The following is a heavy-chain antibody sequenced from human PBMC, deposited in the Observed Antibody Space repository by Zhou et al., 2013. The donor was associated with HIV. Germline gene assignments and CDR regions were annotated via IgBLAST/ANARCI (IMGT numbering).Heavy chain of an antibody. Sequence: QVQLVQSGAEVKRPGSSVKVSCKASGGTFSNYAISWVRQAPGQGLEWMGRIIPILGIANYAQKFQGRVTITADKSTSTAYMELSSLRSEDTAVYYCARDYYDSRGGFDYWGQGTLVTVSS. CDR1: GGTFSNYA. J-gene: IGHJ4*02. CDR3: ARDYYDSRGGFDY. CDR2: IIPILGIA. V-gene: IGHV1-69*04. D-gene: IGHD3-22*01.